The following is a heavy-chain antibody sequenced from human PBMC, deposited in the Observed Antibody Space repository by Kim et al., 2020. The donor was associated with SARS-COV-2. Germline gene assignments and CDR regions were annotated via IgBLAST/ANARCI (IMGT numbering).Heavy chain of an antibody. D-gene: IGHD3-22*01. CDR3: ARRAVDSSGTDYCDY. Sequence: ADSVKGRVTIARDNVKQKLYLQMNSLRAEDTDLYYCARRAVDSSGTDYCDYWGEGTLVTVSA. J-gene: IGHJ4*02. V-gene: IGHV3-74*01.